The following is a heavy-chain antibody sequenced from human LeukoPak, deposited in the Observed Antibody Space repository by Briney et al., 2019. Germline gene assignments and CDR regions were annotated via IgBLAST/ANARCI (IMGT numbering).Heavy chain of an antibody. J-gene: IGHJ4*02. Sequence: SETLSLTCTVSGGSISSGTYYWNWIRQPPGKGLEWIGEINHSGSTNYNPSLKSRVAISLDTSKNQFSLKLSSVTAADTAVYYCARGRALFDWGQGTLVTVSS. CDR1: GGSISSGTYY. V-gene: IGHV4-39*07. CDR3: ARGRALFD. CDR2: INHSGST. D-gene: IGHD2-21*01.